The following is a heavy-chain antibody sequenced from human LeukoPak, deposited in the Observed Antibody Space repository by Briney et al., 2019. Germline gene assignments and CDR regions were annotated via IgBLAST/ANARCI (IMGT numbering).Heavy chain of an antibody. CDR1: GYTVTGYY. Sequence: GASVTVSCKASGYTVTGYYMHWVRQAPGQGLEWMGWINPNSGGTNYAQKFQGRGTMTRDTSISTAYMELSRLRSDDTAVYYCGRGAEWEPFDYWGQGTLVTVSS. CDR2: INPNSGGT. V-gene: IGHV1-2*02. D-gene: IGHD1-26*01. CDR3: GRGAEWEPFDY. J-gene: IGHJ4*02.